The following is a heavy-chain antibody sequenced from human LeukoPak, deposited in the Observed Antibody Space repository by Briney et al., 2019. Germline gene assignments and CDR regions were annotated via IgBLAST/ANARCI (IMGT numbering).Heavy chain of an antibody. Sequence: SETLSLTCTVSGGSISSYYWSWIRQPPGKGLEWIGYIYYSGSTNYHPSLKSRVTISVDTSKNQFSLKLSSVTAADTAVYYCARLLTYSSGWDPYWYFDLWGRGTLVTVSS. CDR2: IYYSGST. CDR3: ARLLTYSSGWDPYWYFDL. CDR1: GGSISSYY. J-gene: IGHJ2*01. D-gene: IGHD6-19*01. V-gene: IGHV4-59*01.